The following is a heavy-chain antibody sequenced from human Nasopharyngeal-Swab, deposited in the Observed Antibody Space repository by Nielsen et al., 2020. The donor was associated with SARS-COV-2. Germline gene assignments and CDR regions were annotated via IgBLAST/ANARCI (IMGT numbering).Heavy chain of an antibody. D-gene: IGHD1-26*01. CDR3: VREFEATGATYLDY. CDR1: GFTFGSYA. CDR2: ISYDGSNK. J-gene: IGHJ4*02. Sequence: GGSLRLSCAASGFTFGSYAMHWVRQAPGKGLEWVAVISYDGSNKYYADSVKGRFTISRDNSKNTLYLQMNSLRAEDTAVYYCVREFEATGATYLDYWGLGTLVTVSS. V-gene: IGHV3-30-3*01.